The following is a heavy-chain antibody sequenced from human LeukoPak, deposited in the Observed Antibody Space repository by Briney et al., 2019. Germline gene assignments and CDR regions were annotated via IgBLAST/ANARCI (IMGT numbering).Heavy chain of an antibody. D-gene: IGHD2-15*01. V-gene: IGHV6-1*01. CDR2: TYYRSKWYS. CDR3: ARGPQVVGYYYIDE. CDR1: GDTVSSNSSA. J-gene: IGHJ6*03. Sequence: SQTLSLTCAISGDTVSSNSSAWNWIRQSPSRGLKWLGRTYYRSKWYSDYAVSVKSRITINPDTSKNQFSLQLNSVTPDDTAVYYCARGPQVVGYYYIDEWGKGTTVTVSS.